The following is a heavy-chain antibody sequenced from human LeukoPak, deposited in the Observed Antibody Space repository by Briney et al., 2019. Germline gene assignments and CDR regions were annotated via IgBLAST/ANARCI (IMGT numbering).Heavy chain of an antibody. CDR3: ARAGYSSSWVPEGSHWFDP. CDR1: GYTFTGYY. D-gene: IGHD6-13*01. V-gene: IGHV1-2*02. J-gene: IGHJ5*02. CDR2: INPNSGGT. Sequence: PEASVKVSCKASGYTFTGYYMHWVRQAPGQGLEWMGWINPNSGGTNYAQKYQGRVTMTRDTSISTAYMGLSRLRSDDTAVYYCARAGYSSSWVPEGSHWFDPWGQGTLVTVSS.